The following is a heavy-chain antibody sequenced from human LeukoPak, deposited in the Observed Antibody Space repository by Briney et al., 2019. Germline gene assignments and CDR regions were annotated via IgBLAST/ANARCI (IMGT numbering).Heavy chain of an antibody. V-gene: IGHV3-30*03. CDR1: GFTFSSYG. CDR3: ARFPSLATHFDY. D-gene: IGHD5-12*01. CDR2: ISNDGSKK. Sequence: GGSLRLSCAASGFTFSSYGMHWVRQAPGKGLDWVAVISNDGSKKYYADSVKGRFTISRDNAKSSLYLQINSLRAEDTAVFYCARFPSLATHFDYWGQGALVTVSS. J-gene: IGHJ4*02.